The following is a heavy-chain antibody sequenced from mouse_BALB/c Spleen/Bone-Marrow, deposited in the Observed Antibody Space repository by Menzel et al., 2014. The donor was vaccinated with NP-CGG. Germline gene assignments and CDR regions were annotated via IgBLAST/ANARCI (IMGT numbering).Heavy chain of an antibody. CDR2: INPSSGYT. CDR3: AREVYGSWFAY. D-gene: IGHD2-2*01. V-gene: IGHV1-4*01. CDR1: GYTFDYYT. J-gene: IGHJ3*01. Sequence: ESGAELARPGASVKMSCKASGYTFDYYTVQWVKQRPGQGLEWIGYINPSSGYTNYNQKFKDKATLTADKSSSTAYMQLSSLTSEDSAVYYCAREVYGSWFAYWGQGTLVTVSA.